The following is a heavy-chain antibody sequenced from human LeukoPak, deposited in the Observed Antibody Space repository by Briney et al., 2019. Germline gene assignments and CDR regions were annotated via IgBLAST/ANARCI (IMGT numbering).Heavy chain of an antibody. J-gene: IGHJ4*02. CDR3: ARHVYLAAADY. CDR1: GGSFSGYY. Sequence: PSETLSLTCAVYGGSFSGYYWSWIRQPPGKGLEWIGYIYYSGSTNYNPSLKSRVTISVDTSKNQFSLKLSSVTAADTAVYYCARHVYLAAADYWGQGTLVTVSS. D-gene: IGHD6-13*01. CDR2: IYYSGST. V-gene: IGHV4-59*08.